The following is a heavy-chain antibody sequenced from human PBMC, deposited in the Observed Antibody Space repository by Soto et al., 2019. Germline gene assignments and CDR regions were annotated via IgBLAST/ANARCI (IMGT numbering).Heavy chain of an antibody. J-gene: IGHJ4*02. CDR3: ARHLRLPATRGFDF. V-gene: IGHV4-4*02. CDR1: SGSITSSNW. CDR2: VHHGGRT. Sequence: QVQLQESSPGLVKPSGTLSLTCAVSSGSITSSNWWSWVRQPPGTVLEWIGEVHHGGRTNYNPSPKSRFTISVNKPKTHFSLTLNSVTAPHTAVYSCARHLRLPATRGFDFWGQGTLVAVSS. D-gene: IGHD2-15*01.